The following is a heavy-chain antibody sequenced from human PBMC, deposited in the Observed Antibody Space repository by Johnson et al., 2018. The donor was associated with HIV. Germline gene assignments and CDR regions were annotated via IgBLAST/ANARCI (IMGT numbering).Heavy chain of an antibody. CDR3: ARETAYCGGDCSGAFDI. D-gene: IGHD2-21*01. Sequence: QVQLVEFGGGVVQPGRSLRLSCAASGFTFSSYAMHWVRQAPGKGLEWVAVISYDGSNKYYADSVKGRFTISRDNSKNTLYLQMNSLRAEDTAVYYCARETAYCGGDCSGAFDIWGQGTMVTVSS. CDR1: GFTFSSYA. CDR2: ISYDGSNK. V-gene: IGHV3-30*04. J-gene: IGHJ3*02.